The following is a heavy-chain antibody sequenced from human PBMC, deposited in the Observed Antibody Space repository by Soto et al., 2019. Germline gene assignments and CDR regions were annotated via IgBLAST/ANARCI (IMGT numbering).Heavy chain of an antibody. CDR2: IYYSGST. CDR1: GFTFSSYS. Sequence: VQLVESGGGLVKPGGSLRLSCAASGFTFSSYSMNWVRQAPGKGLEWIGYIYYSGSTYYNPSLKSRVTISVDTSKNQFSLKLSSVTAADTAVYYCAREEVTMVRGGAFDIWGQGTMVTVSS. V-gene: IGHV4-59*06. J-gene: IGHJ3*02. CDR3: AREEVTMVRGGAFDI. D-gene: IGHD3-10*01.